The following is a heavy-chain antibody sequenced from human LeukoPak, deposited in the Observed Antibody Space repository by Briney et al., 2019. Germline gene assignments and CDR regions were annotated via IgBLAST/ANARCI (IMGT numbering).Heavy chain of an antibody. Sequence: GGSLRLSCAASGFTFSDYYMSWIRQAPGKGLEWVSYISSSGSTIYYADSVKGRFTISRDNAKNSLYLQMNSLRAEDTAVYYCARLQNLVVPAANNWFDPWGQGTLVTVSS. CDR3: ARLQNLVVPAANNWFDP. CDR1: GFTFSDYY. J-gene: IGHJ5*02. V-gene: IGHV3-11*01. D-gene: IGHD2-2*01. CDR2: ISSSGSTI.